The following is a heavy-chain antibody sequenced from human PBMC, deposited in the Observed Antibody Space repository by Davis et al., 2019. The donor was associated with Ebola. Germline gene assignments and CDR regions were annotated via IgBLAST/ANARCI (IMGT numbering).Heavy chain of an antibody. Sequence: GESLKISCAASGFTFTTYGIHWVRQTPGKGLEWVATIWYDGSRQYYADSVKGRFTISRDDFKNSLYLQMNSLRAEDTALYYCAKGHHAARYNWFDPWGQGTLVTVSS. CDR1: GFTFTTYG. CDR3: AKGHHAARYNWFDP. J-gene: IGHJ5*02. D-gene: IGHD2-2*01. CDR2: IWYDGSRQ. V-gene: IGHV3-30*02.